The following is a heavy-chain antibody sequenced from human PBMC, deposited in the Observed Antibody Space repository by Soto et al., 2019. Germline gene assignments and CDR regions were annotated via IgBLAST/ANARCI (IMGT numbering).Heavy chain of an antibody. CDR1: GGSISSSSYY. J-gene: IGHJ6*02. D-gene: IGHD3-10*01. CDR2: IYYSGST. Sequence: SETLSLTCTVPGGSISSSSYYWGWNREPPGKGLEWIGSIYYSGSTYCNPSLKSRVTISEDTSKNQFSLKLSSVTAADTAVYYCAADLKGYYYGSGSYQPYYYYGMDVWGQGTTVTVSS. CDR3: AADLKGYYYGSGSYQPYYYYGMDV. V-gene: IGHV4-39*01.